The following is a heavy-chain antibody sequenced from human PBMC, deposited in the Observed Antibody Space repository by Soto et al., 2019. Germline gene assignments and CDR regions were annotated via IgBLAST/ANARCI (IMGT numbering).Heavy chain of an antibody. CDR1: GYTFTSYG. D-gene: IGHD3-22*01. Sequence: QVQLVQSGAEVKKPGASVKVSCKASGYTFTSYGISWVRQAPGQGLEWMGWISAYNGNTNYAQKPQGRVTMTTDTSTSTAHMELRSLESDDTAVYYCAGVLKGIVGVIGGGMDVWGQGTPVTVSS. CDR2: ISAYNGNT. CDR3: AGVLKGIVGVIGGGMDV. J-gene: IGHJ6*02. V-gene: IGHV1-18*01.